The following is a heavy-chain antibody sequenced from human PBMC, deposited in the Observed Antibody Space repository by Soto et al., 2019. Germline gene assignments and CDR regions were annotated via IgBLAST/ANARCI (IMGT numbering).Heavy chain of an antibody. CDR1: GGSISSYY. J-gene: IGHJ5*02. CDR2: TYYSGST. Sequence: SETLSLTCTVSGGSISSYYWSWIWQPPGKGLEWIGYTYYSGSTNYNPSLKSRVTISVDTSKNQFSLKLSSVTAADTAVYYCARGTYSSGWYSSLDWFDPWGQGTLVTVSS. D-gene: IGHD6-19*01. V-gene: IGHV4-59*01. CDR3: ARGTYSSGWYSSLDWFDP.